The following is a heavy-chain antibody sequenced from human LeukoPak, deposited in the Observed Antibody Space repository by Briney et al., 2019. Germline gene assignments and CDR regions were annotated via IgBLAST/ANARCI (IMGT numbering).Heavy chain of an antibody. CDR1: GYTFTSYG. CDR3: ATIPQTVNGY. Sequence: VASVKVSCKASGYTFTSYGISWVRQAPGQGLEWMGWISAYNGHTNYAQKFQGRVTMTTETSTSTAYMEVRSLRSDDRAVYYCATIPQTVNGYWGQGTLVTVSS. D-gene: IGHD1-1*01. CDR2: ISAYNGHT. V-gene: IGHV1-18*01. J-gene: IGHJ4*02.